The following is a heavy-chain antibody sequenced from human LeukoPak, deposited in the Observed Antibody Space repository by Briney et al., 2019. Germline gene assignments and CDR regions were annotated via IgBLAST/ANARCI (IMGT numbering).Heavy chain of an antibody. V-gene: IGHV3-30*04. Sequence: PGRSLRLSCVASGFTFSSYAMHWVRQAPGKGLEWVATISYDRTNEYYADSVKGRFTISTDNSKNTLHLQMNSLRVEDTAVYYCARESVSNSGNYYPPYYFDYWGQGTLVTVSS. D-gene: IGHD1-26*01. CDR1: GFTFSSYA. J-gene: IGHJ4*02. CDR3: ARESVSNSGNYYPPYYFDY. CDR2: ISYDRTNE.